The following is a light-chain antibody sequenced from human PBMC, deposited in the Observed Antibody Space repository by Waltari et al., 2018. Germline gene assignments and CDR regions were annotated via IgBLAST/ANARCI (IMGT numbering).Light chain of an antibody. Sequence: HLPVTAPQLPIYSSNRRGAGGPERCAGSKSGTSGSLAISGLQSEDEADYYCAAWDDILNGYVFGTGTKVTVL. V-gene: IGLV1-44*01. CDR2: SSN. CDR3: AAWDDILNGYV. J-gene: IGLJ1*01.